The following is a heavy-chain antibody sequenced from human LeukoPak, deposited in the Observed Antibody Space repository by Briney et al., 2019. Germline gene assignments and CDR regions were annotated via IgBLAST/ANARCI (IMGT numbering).Heavy chain of an antibody. D-gene: IGHD3-10*01. V-gene: IGHV5-51*01. CDR2: IYLGDSDT. Sequence: GESLQISFQGSGYRFTTYWIGWVRQMPGKGLEWMGIIYLGDSDTRYSPSFQGQVTISADKSISTAYLQWSSLRASDTAMYYCARHGSGSNFPPLEGWFDPWGQGTLVTVSS. J-gene: IGHJ5*02. CDR1: GYRFTTYW. CDR3: ARHGSGSNFPPLEGWFDP.